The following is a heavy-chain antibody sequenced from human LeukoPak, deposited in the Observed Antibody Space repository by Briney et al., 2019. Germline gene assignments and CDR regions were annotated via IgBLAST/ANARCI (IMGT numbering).Heavy chain of an antibody. CDR3: ARDSAGNDY. Sequence: PGGSLRLSCAASGFTFRSYAMSWVRQAPGKGLEWVAVIRGNGGGTYYADSVKGRFTISRDNAKNSLYLQMNSLRAEDTAMYYCARDSAGNDYWGQGTLVTVSS. J-gene: IGHJ4*02. V-gene: IGHV3-23*01. D-gene: IGHD6-13*01. CDR2: IRGNGGGT. CDR1: GFTFRSYA.